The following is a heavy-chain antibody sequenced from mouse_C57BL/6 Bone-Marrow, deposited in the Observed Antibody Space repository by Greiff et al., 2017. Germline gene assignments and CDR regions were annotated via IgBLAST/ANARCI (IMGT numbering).Heavy chain of an antibody. V-gene: IGHV1-69*01. CDR2: IDPSDSST. J-gene: IGHJ4*01. D-gene: IGHD3-2*02. Sequence: QVQLQQPGAELVVPGPSVKLSCKASGYTFTSYWMHWVKQRPGQGLEWIGVIDPSDSSTNYNQQFYGKYTLTVDKSSITGYMKLSSLTDEDSADYYCARRELRRTPYYAMDYWGQGTAVTVSS. CDR1: GYTFTSYW. CDR3: ARRELRRTPYYAMDY.